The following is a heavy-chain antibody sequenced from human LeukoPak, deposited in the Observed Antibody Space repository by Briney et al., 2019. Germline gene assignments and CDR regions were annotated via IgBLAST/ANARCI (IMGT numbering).Heavy chain of an antibody. J-gene: IGHJ3*01. Sequence: GGSLRLSCAASGFTFSSSGMSWVRQAPGKGLEWVLSISGSDETTYYADSVKGRFTISRDNSKNTLYLQMNSLRAEDTAVYYCANNRYSSRWRGAFDVWGQGTMVTVSS. D-gene: IGHD6-13*01. CDR1: GFTFSSSG. CDR3: ANNRYSSRWRGAFDV. CDR2: ISGSDETT. V-gene: IGHV3-23*01.